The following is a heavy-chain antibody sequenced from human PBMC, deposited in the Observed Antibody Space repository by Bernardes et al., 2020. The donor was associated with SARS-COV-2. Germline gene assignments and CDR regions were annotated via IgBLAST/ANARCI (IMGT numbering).Heavy chain of an antibody. CDR2: INDSGDT. J-gene: IGHJ6*02. CDR3: ARGDYYGMDV. Sequence: TLSLTCGVHTGSFGGYRWTWIRQPPGKGLEWIGEINDSGDTKYSPSLKSRVTISVDTSKKQFSLNLISVTAADRAVYYCARGDYYGMDVWGQGTTVTVSS. V-gene: IGHV4-34*01. CDR1: TGSFGGYR.